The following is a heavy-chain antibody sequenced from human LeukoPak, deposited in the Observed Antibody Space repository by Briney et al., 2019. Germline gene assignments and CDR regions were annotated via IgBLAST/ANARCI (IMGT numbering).Heavy chain of an antibody. V-gene: IGHV5-51*01. D-gene: IGHD3-22*01. CDR3: ARRYYYDSSGYYLAHDAFDI. CDR1: GYSFTNYW. J-gene: IGHJ3*02. Sequence: GESLKISCKGSGYSFTNYWIGWVRQMPGKGLEWMGIISPDGSDTRYSPSFQGQVTISADKSITTAYLQWSSLKASDTAMYYCARRYYYDSSGYYLAHDAFDIWGQGTMVTVSS. CDR2: ISPDGSDT.